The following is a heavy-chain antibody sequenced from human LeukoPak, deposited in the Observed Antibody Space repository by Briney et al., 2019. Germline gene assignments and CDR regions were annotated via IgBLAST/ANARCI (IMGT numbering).Heavy chain of an antibody. V-gene: IGHV3-33*01. D-gene: IGHD3-22*01. Sequence: GGSLRLSCAASGFTFSSYGMHWVRQAPGKGLEWVAVIWYDGGNKYYADSVKGRFAISRDNSKNTLYLQMNSLRAEDTAVYYCARVKWLSSYTDYFDYWGQGTLVTVSS. CDR3: ARVKWLSSYTDYFDY. J-gene: IGHJ4*02. CDR1: GFTFSSYG. CDR2: IWYDGGNK.